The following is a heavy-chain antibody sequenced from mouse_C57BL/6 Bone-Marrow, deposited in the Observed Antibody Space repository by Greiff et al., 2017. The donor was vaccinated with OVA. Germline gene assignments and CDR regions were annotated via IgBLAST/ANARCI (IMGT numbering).Heavy chain of an antibody. V-gene: IGHV1-9*01. CDR2: ILPGSGST. Sequence: VQLQQSGAELMKPGASVKFSCKASGYTFTGYWIEWVKQRPGHGLEWIGEILPGSGSTNYNEKFKGKATFTADTSSNTAYMQLSSLTTEDSAVYYGARGGYGSRGGYFDVWGTGTTVTVSS. CDR3: ARGGYGSRGGYFDV. J-gene: IGHJ1*03. CDR1: GYTFTGYW. D-gene: IGHD1-1*01.